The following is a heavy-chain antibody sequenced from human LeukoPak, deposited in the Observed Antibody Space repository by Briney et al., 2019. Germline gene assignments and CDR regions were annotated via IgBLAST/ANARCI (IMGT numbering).Heavy chain of an antibody. D-gene: IGHD3-22*01. V-gene: IGHV4-39*01. CDR3: ARQKSTGYTDY. Sequence: PSETLSLTCTVSGGSISSSSYYWGWIRHPPGKWLEWLGSIYYSGSTYYNPSLKSRGTISVDTSKNQFSLTLSSVTAADTAVYYCARQKSTGYTDYWGQGTLVTVSS. CDR1: GGSISSSSYY. J-gene: IGHJ4*02. CDR2: IYYSGST.